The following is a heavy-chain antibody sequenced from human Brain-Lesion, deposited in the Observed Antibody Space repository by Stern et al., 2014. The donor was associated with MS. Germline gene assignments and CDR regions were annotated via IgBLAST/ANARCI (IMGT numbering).Heavy chain of an antibody. V-gene: IGHV4-4*02. J-gene: IGHJ3*02. CDR3: ARELPDLNAFDI. Sequence: MQLVESGPGLVKPSGTLSLTCAVSGGSISSSNRGGWVRQSPGKGLEGIGEIYHSGGTKYSPSFESRVIISLDKSKNQFSLKLSYLTAADTAVYYCARELPDLNAFDIWGQGTMVTVSS. D-gene: IGHD1-14*01. CDR2: IYHSGGT. CDR1: GGSISSSNR.